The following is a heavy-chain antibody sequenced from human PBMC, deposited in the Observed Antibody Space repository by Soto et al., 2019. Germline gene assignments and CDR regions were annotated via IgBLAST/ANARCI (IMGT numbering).Heavy chain of an antibody. Sequence: AASVKVSCKASGGTFSSYAISWVRQAPGQGLEWMGGIIPIFGTANYAQKFQGRVTITADKSTSTAYMELSSLRSEDTAVYYCARVYVLGSSSLSGMDVWGRGTTVTVSS. CDR2: IIPIFGTA. J-gene: IGHJ6*02. CDR3: ARVYVLGSSSLSGMDV. D-gene: IGHD6-6*01. CDR1: GGTFSSYA. V-gene: IGHV1-69*06.